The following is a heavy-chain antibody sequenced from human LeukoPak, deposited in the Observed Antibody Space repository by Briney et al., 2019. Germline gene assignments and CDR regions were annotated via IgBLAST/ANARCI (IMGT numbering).Heavy chain of an antibody. Sequence: GGSLRLSCAASGFTYSSYAMSWARQAPGKGPEWVSGVSGSGGSTYYADSVKGRFTISRDNSKNTLYLQMNSLRAEDTAVYYCAKDLDIVATITGNWGQGTLVTVSS. D-gene: IGHD5-12*01. V-gene: IGHV3-23*01. CDR3: AKDLDIVATITGN. J-gene: IGHJ4*02. CDR1: GFTYSSYA. CDR2: VSGSGGST.